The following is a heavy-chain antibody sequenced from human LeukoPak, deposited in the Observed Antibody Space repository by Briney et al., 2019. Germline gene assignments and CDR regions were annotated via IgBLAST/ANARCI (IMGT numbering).Heavy chain of an antibody. V-gene: IGHV4-34*01. CDR2: INHSGST. CDR1: GGSFSGYY. D-gene: IGHD3-22*01. Sequence: SETLSLTCAVYGGSFSGYYWCWIRQPPGKGLEWIGEINHSGSTNYNPSLKSRVTISVDTSKNQFSLKLSSVTAADTAVYYCARSYDSSDYFDYWGQGTLVTVSS. J-gene: IGHJ4*02. CDR3: ARSYDSSDYFDY.